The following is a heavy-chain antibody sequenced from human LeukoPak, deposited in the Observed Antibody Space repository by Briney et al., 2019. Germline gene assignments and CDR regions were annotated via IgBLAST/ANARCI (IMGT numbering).Heavy chain of an antibody. CDR2: INWNGGST. Sequence: SGGSLRLSCAASGFTFDDYGMSWVRQAPGKGLEWVSGINWNGGSTGYADSVKGRFTISRDNAKNSLYLQMNSLRAEDTAVYYCARDPPRTGLLWFGEQADYFDYWGQGTLVTVSS. J-gene: IGHJ4*02. V-gene: IGHV3-20*04. D-gene: IGHD3-10*01. CDR3: ARDPPRTGLLWFGEQADYFDY. CDR1: GFTFDDYG.